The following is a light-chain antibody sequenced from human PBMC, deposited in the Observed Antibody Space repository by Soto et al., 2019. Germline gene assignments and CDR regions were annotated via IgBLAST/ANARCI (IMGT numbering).Light chain of an antibody. J-gene: IGLJ2*01. CDR2: EVS. CDR3: CSYAGTSTFV. V-gene: IGLV2-23*02. CDR1: SSDIGTYNF. Sequence: QSALTQPASVSGSPGQSITISCTGTSSDIGTYNFVSWYQQHPGKAPKLMISEVSKRPSGVSSRFSGSKSGNTASLTISGLQAEDEADYYCCSYAGTSTFVFGGGTKLTVL.